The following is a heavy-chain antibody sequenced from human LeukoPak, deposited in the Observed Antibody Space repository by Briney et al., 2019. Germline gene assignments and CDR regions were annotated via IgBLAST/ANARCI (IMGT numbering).Heavy chain of an antibody. CDR2: IDMNATTI. CDR1: GFTFSDYY. D-gene: IGHD2-15*01. V-gene: IGHV3-11*04. Sequence: GGSLRLSCAASGFTFSDYYMGWIRQAPGKGLEWVSYIDMNATTIYYADSVKGRFTISRDNSKNTLYLQMNSLRAEDTAVYYCAREQMVAATPDAFDIWGQGTMVTVSS. J-gene: IGHJ3*02. CDR3: AREQMVAATPDAFDI.